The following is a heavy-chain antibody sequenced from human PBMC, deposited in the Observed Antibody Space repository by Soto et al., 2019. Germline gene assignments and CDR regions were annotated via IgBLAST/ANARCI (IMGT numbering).Heavy chain of an antibody. CDR3: ARGKLFDYVCGSHRYLFDY. CDR2: IYYSGST. CDR1: GGSINSSSYF. Sequence: PSETLSLTCSVSGGSINSSSYFWGWVRQPPGKGLEWIGSIYYSGSTYYNPSLRSRVTISVDTSKNQFSLKLSSVTAADTAVYYCARGKLFDYVCGSHRYLFDYSGQRTVVIVSS. D-gene: IGHD3-16*02. V-gene: IGHV4-39*01. J-gene: IGHJ4*02.